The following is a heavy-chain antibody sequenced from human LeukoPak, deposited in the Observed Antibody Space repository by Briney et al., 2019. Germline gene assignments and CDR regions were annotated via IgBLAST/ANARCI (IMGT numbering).Heavy chain of an antibody. CDR3: ARAQLNSVPLRYFDWLLPRQYYLDY. CDR1: GYTSTSYD. Sequence: GASVKVSCKASGYTSTSYDINWVRQATGQGLEWMGWMNPNSGNTGYAQKFQGRVTMTRNTSISTAYMELSSLRSEDTAVYYCARAQLNSVPLRYFDWLLPRQYYLDYWGQGTLVTVSS. V-gene: IGHV1-8*01. CDR2: MNPNSGNT. D-gene: IGHD3-9*01. J-gene: IGHJ4*02.